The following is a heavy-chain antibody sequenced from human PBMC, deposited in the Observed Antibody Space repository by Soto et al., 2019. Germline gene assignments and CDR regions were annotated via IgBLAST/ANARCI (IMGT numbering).Heavy chain of an antibody. CDR2: IYYSGST. J-gene: IGHJ4*02. V-gene: IGHV4-59*01. CDR1: GGSISSYY. Sequence: SETLSLTCTVSGGSISSYYWSWIRQPPGKGLEWIGYIYYSGSTNYNPSLKSRVTISVDTSKNQFSLKLSSVTAADTAVYYCARVKEWELLFDYWGQGTLVTVS. D-gene: IGHD1-26*01. CDR3: ARVKEWELLFDY.